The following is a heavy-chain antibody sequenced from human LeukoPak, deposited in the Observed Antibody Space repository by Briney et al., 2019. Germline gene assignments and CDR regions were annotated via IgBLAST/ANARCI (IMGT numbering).Heavy chain of an antibody. CDR2: INSDGSTT. D-gene: IGHD6-13*01. CDR3: ASPGIAAAE. V-gene: IGHV3-74*01. CDR1: GFTFSSYW. Sequence: GGSLRLSCAASGFTFSSYWMHWVRQAPGRGLVWVSRINSDGSTTAYADSVKGRFTISRDNAKNTLYLQMNSLRAEDTGVYYCASPGIAAAEGGQGTLVTVSS. J-gene: IGHJ4*02.